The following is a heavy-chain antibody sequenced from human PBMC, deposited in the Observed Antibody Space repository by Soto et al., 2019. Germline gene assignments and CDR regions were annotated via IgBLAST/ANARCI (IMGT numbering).Heavy chain of an antibody. D-gene: IGHD4-4*01. CDR2: IYWDDDK. Sequence: QITVKESGPQLVKPSQTLTLTCAFSGFSLSTSGVGVGWVRQPPGKAPEWLALIYWDDDKRYRPSLKSRLSITKDTSKDQVVFTTTNMDPVDTATYYCVHQAWNNNNYYFDLWGRGTLVTVSS. J-gene: IGHJ2*01. CDR1: GFSLSTSGVG. CDR3: VHQAWNNNNYYFDL. V-gene: IGHV2-5*02.